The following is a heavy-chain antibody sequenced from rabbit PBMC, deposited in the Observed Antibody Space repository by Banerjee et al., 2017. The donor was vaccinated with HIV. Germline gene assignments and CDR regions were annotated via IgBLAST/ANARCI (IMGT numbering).Heavy chain of an antibody. V-gene: IGHV1S40*01. Sequence: QSLEESGGDLVKPGASLTLTCTASGVSFSSNYYMCWVRQAPGKGLEWIACINAATAKPVYATWAKGRFSISRTSSTTVTLRMTSLTAADRATYFCARDLLGVIGWNFYLWGPGTLVTVS. CDR3: ARDLLGVIGWNFYL. D-gene: IGHD1-1*01. J-gene: IGHJ4*01. CDR2: INAATAKP. CDR1: GVSFSSNYY.